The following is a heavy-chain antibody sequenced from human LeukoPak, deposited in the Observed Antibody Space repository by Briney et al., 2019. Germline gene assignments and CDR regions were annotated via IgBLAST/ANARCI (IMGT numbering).Heavy chain of an antibody. D-gene: IGHD3-3*01. J-gene: IGHJ4*02. V-gene: IGHV3-72*01. CDR3: ARGVLWSGYFYFDY. Sequence: GGSLRLSCAVSGFTFSDYYMDWVRQAPGKGLEWVGRIRNKANSYTTEYVASVKGRFTISRDDSKNSLYLQMNSLKAEDTAVYYCARGVLWSGYFYFDYWGQGTLVTVSS. CDR2: IRNKANSYTT. CDR1: GFTFSDYY.